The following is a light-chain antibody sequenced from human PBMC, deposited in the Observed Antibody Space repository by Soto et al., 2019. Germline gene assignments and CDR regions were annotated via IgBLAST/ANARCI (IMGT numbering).Light chain of an antibody. Sequence: EIVLKQSPGTLSLSPGERATLSCRASHSVSRTYLAWYQQKPGQAPRLLIYGTSDRATGTPDRFSGIGSGTVFPLTISRLDPEDSAVYDCQQFDDSVTFGQGTRLEI. CDR2: GTS. J-gene: IGKJ5*01. CDR1: HSVSRTY. V-gene: IGKV3-20*01. CDR3: QQFDDSVT.